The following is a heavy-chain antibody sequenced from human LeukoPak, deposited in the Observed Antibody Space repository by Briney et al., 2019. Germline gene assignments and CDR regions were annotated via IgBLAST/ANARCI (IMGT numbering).Heavy chain of an antibody. CDR2: TYPGDSTT. Sequence: GESLKISCKGSGYSFMTYWIGWVRQMPGKGLEWMGITYPGDSTTTYSPSFQGQVTISADKSVNTAYLQWSSLKASDTAMYYCARRVNSGYYFDYWAQGTLVTVSS. CDR1: GYSFMTYW. D-gene: IGHD3-22*01. J-gene: IGHJ4*02. V-gene: IGHV5-51*01. CDR3: ARRVNSGYYFDY.